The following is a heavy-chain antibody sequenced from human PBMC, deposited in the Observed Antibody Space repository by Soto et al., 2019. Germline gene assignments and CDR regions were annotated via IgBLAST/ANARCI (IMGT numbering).Heavy chain of an antibody. CDR2: ISGSGGST. J-gene: IGHJ4*02. CDR1: GFTFSSYA. Sequence: EVQLLESGGGLVQPGGSLRLSCAASGFTFSSYAMTWVRQAPGKGLEWVSAISGSGGSTYYADSVTGRFTISRDNSKNTLYLQMNSLRAEDTAVYYCAKGRLGDHLYYDFWGQGTLVTVSS. CDR3: AKGRLGDHLYYDF. D-gene: IGHD2-21*02. V-gene: IGHV3-23*01.